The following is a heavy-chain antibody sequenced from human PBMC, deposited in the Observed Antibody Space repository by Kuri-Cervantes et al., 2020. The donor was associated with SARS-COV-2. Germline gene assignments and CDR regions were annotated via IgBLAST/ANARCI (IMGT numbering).Heavy chain of an antibody. D-gene: IGHD1-26*01. Sequence: SVKVSCEASGFTFTSSAVQWVRQARGQRLEWIGWIVVGSGNTNYAQKFQERVTITRDMSTSTAYMELSSLRSEDTAVYYCAASLLYRIYYYYGMDVWGQGTTVTVSS. V-gene: IGHV1-58*01. CDR3: AASLLYRIYYYYGMDV. CDR2: IVVGSGNT. CDR1: GFTFTSSA. J-gene: IGHJ6*02.